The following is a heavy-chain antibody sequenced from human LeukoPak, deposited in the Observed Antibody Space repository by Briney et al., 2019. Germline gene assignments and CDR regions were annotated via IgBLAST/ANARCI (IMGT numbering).Heavy chain of an antibody. CDR1: GFTFSNAW. V-gene: IGHV3-15*01. CDR2: IKSKTDGGTT. CDR3: TTAPNIVVVPAATP. J-gene: IGHJ5*02. Sequence: GGSLRLSCAASGFTFSNAWMSWVRQAPGKGLEWVGRIKSKTDGGTTDYAAPVKGRFTISRDDSKNTLYLQMNSLKTEDAAVYYCTTAPNIVVVPAATPWGQGTLVTVSS. D-gene: IGHD2-2*01.